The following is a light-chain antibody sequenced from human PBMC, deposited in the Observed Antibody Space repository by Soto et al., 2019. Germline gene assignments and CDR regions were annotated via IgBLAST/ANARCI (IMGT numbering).Light chain of an antibody. CDR2: GAS. CDR3: QQYSGSPWT. V-gene: IGKV3-20*01. Sequence: ELVLTQSPGTLSLSPGERATLSCRASQTVRSSYLAWYQQKPGQAPRLLIYGASSRLTDIPDRFSGSGSGTDFTLTISGLEPEDFAVYYCQQYSGSPWTFGQGTKVEIK. J-gene: IGKJ1*01. CDR1: QTVRSSY.